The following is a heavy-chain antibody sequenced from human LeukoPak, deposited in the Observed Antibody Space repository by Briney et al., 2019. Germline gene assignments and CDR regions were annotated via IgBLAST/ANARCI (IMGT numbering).Heavy chain of an antibody. J-gene: IGHJ4*02. CDR1: GGSFSGYY. D-gene: IGHD5-18*01. CDR2: INHSGST. Sequence: SETLSLTCAVYGGSFSGYYWSWIRQPPGKGLEWIGEINHSGSTNYNPSLESRVTISVDTSKNQFSLKLSSVTAADTAVYYCARGYRYSPFDYWGQGTLVTVSS. CDR3: ARGYRYSPFDY. V-gene: IGHV4-34*01.